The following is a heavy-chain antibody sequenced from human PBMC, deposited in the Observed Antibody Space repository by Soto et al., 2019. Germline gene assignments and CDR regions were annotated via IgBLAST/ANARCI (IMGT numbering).Heavy chain of an antibody. CDR3: ARSSLLPYFDY. J-gene: IGHJ4*02. V-gene: IGHV1-3*01. Sequence: QVQLVQSGAEVNKPGASVKVSCKASGYSFTTYAMHWVHQAPGQRLEWLGWINGGNGNTKYSQKFQGRVTITRDTSASTAHMELSSLRSEDTAVYYCARSSLLPYFDYWGQGTLVTVSS. CDR2: INGGNGNT. D-gene: IGHD2-15*01. CDR1: GYSFTTYA.